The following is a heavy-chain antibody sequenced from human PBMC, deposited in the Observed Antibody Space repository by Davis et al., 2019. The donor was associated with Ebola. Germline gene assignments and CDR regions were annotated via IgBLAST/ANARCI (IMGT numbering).Heavy chain of an antibody. Sequence: PGGSLRPSFAAPGFTFSAYHMNWVRQAPGKGLAGVANIRDSEVTYYADSVKGRFTISRDNSKSTLYLQMDSLRAEDTALYYCAKEPSSGYAFDIWGRGTMVTVSS. V-gene: IGHV3-23*01. CDR1: GFTFSAYH. CDR2: IRDSEVT. J-gene: IGHJ3*02. D-gene: IGHD3-22*01. CDR3: AKEPSSGYAFDI.